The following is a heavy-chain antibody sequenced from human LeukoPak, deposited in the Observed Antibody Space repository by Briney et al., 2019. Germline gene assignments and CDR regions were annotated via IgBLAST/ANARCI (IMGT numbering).Heavy chain of an antibody. CDR2: IKQDGSEK. V-gene: IGHV3-7*03. CDR3: ARRSDVIIAATGFWFDP. D-gene: IGHD2-15*01. J-gene: IGHJ5*02. CDR1: GFTFSSYW. Sequence: GGSLRLSCAASGFTFSSYWMSWVRQAPGKGLEWVANIKQDGSEKYYVDSVKGRFTISRDNAKNSLSLQMNSLRADDAAVYYCARRSDVIIAATGFWFDPWGQGTVVTVSS.